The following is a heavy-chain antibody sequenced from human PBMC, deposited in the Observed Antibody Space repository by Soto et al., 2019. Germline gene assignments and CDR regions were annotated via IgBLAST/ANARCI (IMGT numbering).Heavy chain of an antibody. J-gene: IGHJ3*02. CDR2: INPGTGAT. D-gene: IGHD6-25*01. Sequence: ASVKVSCKASGYTFSSYYIHWVRQAPGQGLERVGLINPGTGATTYAQKFQGRATMTSDTSTSTVYMELRSLTSEDTAVYYCARDHIAAADTYALDIWGQGTMVTVSS. CDR1: GYTFSSYY. V-gene: IGHV1-46*01. CDR3: ARDHIAAADTYALDI.